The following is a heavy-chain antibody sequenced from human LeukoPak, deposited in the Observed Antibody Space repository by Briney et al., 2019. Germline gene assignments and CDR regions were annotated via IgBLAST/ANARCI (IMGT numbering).Heavy chain of an antibody. CDR3: ARDPTYFDI. V-gene: IGHV3-30-3*01. Sequence: GGSLRLSCVASGFPFSSYWMTWVRQAPGKGLEWVAVISYDGSNKYYADSVKGRFTISRDNSKNTLYLQMNSLRAEDTAVYYCARDPTYFDIWGQGTMVTVSS. CDR2: ISYDGSNK. J-gene: IGHJ3*02. CDR1: GFPFSSYW.